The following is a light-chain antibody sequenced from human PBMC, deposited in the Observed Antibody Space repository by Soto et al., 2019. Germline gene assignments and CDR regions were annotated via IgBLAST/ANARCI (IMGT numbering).Light chain of an antibody. Sequence: EIVLTQSPGTLSLSPGERATLSCRASESISSSYLAWYQQKPGQAPRLLIYGASNRATGIPGRFSGSGSGTDFTLTISRLEPEDFAVCYCHQYGTSITFGPGTKVDI. J-gene: IGKJ3*01. CDR2: GAS. V-gene: IGKV3-20*01. CDR1: ESISSSY. CDR3: HQYGTSIT.